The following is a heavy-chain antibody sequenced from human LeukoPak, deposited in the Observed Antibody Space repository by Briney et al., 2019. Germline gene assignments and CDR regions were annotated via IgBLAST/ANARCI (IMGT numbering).Heavy chain of an antibody. V-gene: IGHV4-59*11. CDR1: GGSMTNQY. CDR2: IYYSGGT. J-gene: IGHJ2*01. Sequence: SETLSLTCTVSGGSMTNQYWNWIRQPPGKGLEWIGYIYYSGGTNYIPSLKSRVTISIDTSRNQFSLKLSSLTAADTAIYYCTREVPAAGHFDLWGRGTLVTVSS. D-gene: IGHD2-2*01. CDR3: TREVPAAGHFDL.